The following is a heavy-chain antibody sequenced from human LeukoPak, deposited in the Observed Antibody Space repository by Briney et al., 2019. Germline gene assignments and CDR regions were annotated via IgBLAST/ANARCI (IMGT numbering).Heavy chain of an antibody. Sequence: PGGSLRLSCAASGFTFSSFNMNWVRQAPGKGLEWVAAIKGDESEIYYADSVEGRFTISRDNSKNTLYLQMNSLRAEDTAVYYCAREDYWGQGTLVTVSS. V-gene: IGHV3-30*03. J-gene: IGHJ4*02. CDR3: AREDY. CDR2: IKGDESEI. CDR1: GFTFSSFN.